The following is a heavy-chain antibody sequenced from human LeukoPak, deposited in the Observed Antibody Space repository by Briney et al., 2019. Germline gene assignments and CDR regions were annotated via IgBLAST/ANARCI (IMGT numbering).Heavy chain of an antibody. V-gene: IGHV3-7*03. Sequence: QPGGSLRLSCAASGFTFSTYSMGWVRQAPGKGLEWVANINQDGSDKYYVDSVKGRFTISRDNAKNSLYLQMNSLRAEDTAVYYCARDTSRRYDYWGQGTLVTVSS. CDR1: GFTFSTYS. CDR3: ARDTSRRYDY. CDR2: INQDGSDK. D-gene: IGHD2-2*01. J-gene: IGHJ4*02.